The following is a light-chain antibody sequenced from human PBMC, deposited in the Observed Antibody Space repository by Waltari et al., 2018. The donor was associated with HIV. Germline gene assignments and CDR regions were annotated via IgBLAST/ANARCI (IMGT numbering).Light chain of an antibody. CDR2: ATT. V-gene: IGLV7-43*01. CDR3: LLYFRGFRPKGV. CDR1: TGPVTSGSY. J-gene: IGLJ3*02. Sequence: QTVVTQEPSLTVSPGGTVPLTCSSSTGPVTSGSYANWFQQKPWKPPKALSFATTTTHSWTPGRFSCSVLGGVAFLAVSGWRAEDESDYYCLLYFRGFRPKGVFGGGTRLTVL.